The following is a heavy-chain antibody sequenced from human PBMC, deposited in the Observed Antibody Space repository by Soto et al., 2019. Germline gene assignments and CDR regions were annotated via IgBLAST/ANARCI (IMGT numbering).Heavy chain of an antibody. CDR3: ARGRPIMGLIAAAGPGWFDP. V-gene: IGHV1-18*01. Sequence: QVQLVQSGAEVKKPGASVKVSCKASGYTFTSYGISWVRQAPGQGLEWMGWISAYNGNTNYAQKLQGRVTMTTDTSTSTAYMELRSLRSDDTAVYYGARGRPIMGLIAAAGPGWFDPWGQGTLVTVSS. CDR1: GYTFTSYG. CDR2: ISAYNGNT. J-gene: IGHJ5*02. D-gene: IGHD6-13*01.